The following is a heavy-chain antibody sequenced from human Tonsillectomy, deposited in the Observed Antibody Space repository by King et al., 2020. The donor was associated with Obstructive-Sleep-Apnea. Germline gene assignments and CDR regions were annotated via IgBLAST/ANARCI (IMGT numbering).Heavy chain of an antibody. J-gene: IGHJ6*02. CDR3: SRLRSDCSGGGCDYYYYSGMDV. CDR2: IYSGGST. D-gene: IGHD2-15*01. Sequence: VKLVESGGGLVQPGGSLRLSCAASGFTVSSNYMSWVRQAPGKGLEWVSVIYSGGSTYYAASVTGLITISRHNSNNTLYLQMNSLRAEDTAVYYCSRLRSDCSGGGCDYYYYSGMDVWGQGTTVTVSS. V-gene: IGHV3-53*04. CDR1: GFTVSSNY.